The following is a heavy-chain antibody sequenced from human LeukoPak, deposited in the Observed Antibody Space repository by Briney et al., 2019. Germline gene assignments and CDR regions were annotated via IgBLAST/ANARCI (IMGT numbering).Heavy chain of an antibody. CDR2: IKQDGSEK. D-gene: IGHD3-22*01. CDR1: GFTFSSYW. J-gene: IGHJ4*02. CDR3: ARDLPYYYDSSGYSLSRPTFDY. V-gene: IGHV3-7*04. Sequence: GGSLRLSCAASGFTFSSYWMSWVRQAPGKGLEWMANIKQDGSEKYYVDSVKGRFTISRDNAKNSLYLQMNSLRAEDTAVYYCARDLPYYYDSSGYSLSRPTFDYWGQGTLVTVSS.